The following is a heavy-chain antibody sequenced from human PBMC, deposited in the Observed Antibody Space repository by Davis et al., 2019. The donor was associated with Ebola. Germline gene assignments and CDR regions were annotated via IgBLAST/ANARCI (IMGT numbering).Heavy chain of an antibody. CDR1: GGSFSGYF. CDR2: IYSSGDI. Sequence: PSETLSPTCAVYGGSFSGYFWAWIRQPPGKGLEWVGYIYSSGDIHLSPSLRSRASIFRDTFKNHFSVALTSVTAADTAVYYCARVGDFQGVYWGQGILVSVSS. D-gene: IGHD2-8*01. CDR3: ARVGDFQGVY. V-gene: IGHV4-34*11. J-gene: IGHJ4*02.